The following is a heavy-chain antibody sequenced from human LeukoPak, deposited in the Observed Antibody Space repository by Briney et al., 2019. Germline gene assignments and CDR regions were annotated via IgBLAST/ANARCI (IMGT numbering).Heavy chain of an antibody. J-gene: IGHJ4*02. D-gene: IGHD1-14*01. Sequence: GGCLRLSCTASGFTFSSYAMNWVRPAPGKGLEWVSGIGAGGTFTYYADSVKGRFTISRDNSRNTLYLQMNSLRADDTAVYYCASPNRFDYWGQGTLVTVSS. V-gene: IGHV3-23*01. CDR2: IGAGGTFT. CDR1: GFTFSSYA. CDR3: ASPNRFDY.